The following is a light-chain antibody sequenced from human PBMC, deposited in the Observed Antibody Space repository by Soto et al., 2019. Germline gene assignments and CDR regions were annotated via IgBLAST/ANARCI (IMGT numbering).Light chain of an antibody. J-gene: IGKJ5*01. CDR3: QQRSNWPPIT. Sequence: EIAMTQSPATLSVSPGERATLSFSSSQSVSSYLAWYQQKPGQAPRLLIYDASNRATGIPARFSGSGSGTDFTLTISSLEPEDFAVYYCQQRSNWPPITFGQGTRLEI. CDR1: QSVSSY. V-gene: IGKV3-11*01. CDR2: DAS.